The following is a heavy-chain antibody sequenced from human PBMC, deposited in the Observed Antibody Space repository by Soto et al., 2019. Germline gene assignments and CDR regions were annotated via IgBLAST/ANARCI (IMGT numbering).Heavy chain of an antibody. D-gene: IGHD6-13*01. J-gene: IGHJ5*02. V-gene: IGHV1-8*02. CDR2: MNPGSGKT. CDR3: ARMASAGTLNWFDP. Sequence: ASVKVTCKASVYTFINFDISCVRQAAGQGLEWLGWMNPGSGKTGYASKFQGRVAMTRDASTGTSHLELSSLTSDDTAVYYCARMASAGTLNWFDPWGQGTLVTVS. CDR1: VYTFINFD.